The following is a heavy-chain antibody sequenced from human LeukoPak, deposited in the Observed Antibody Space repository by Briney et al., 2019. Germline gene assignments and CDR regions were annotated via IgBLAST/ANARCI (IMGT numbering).Heavy chain of an antibody. J-gene: IGHJ4*02. V-gene: IGHV3-7*01. CDR3: ARRGYSSGWNRFDY. D-gene: IGHD6-25*01. Sequence: GGSLRLSCAASGFTFSTYWMSWVRQAPGKGLEWVANIKQDGSEKYYVDSVKGRFTISRDNAKNSLYLQMNSLRAEDTAVYYCARRGYSSGWNRFDYWGQGTLVTVSS. CDR1: GFTFSTYW. CDR2: IKQDGSEK.